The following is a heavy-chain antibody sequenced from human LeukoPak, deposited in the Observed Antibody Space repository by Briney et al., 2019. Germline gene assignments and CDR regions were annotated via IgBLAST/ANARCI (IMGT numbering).Heavy chain of an antibody. J-gene: IGHJ6*03. CDR2: IYYSGAT. CDR1: GGSISSGGYS. CDR3: ARYLSGNGSWRRGATGSYYMDV. Sequence: PSQTLSLTCAVSGGSISSGGYSWSWIRQPPGKGLEWIGYIYYSGATYYNPSLKSRVSISVDTSKNQFSLKLSSVTAADTAVYYCARYLSGNGSWRRGATGSYYMDVWGKGTTVTISS. D-gene: IGHD3-10*01. V-gene: IGHV4-30-4*07.